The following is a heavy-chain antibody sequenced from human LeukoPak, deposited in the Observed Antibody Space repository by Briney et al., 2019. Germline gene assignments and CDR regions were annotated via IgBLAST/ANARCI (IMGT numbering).Heavy chain of an antibody. J-gene: IGHJ4*02. CDR3: ARGRRAFDY. V-gene: IGHV4-61*01. CDR1: GGSISSVSISSYY. CDR2: IFYRGTT. Sequence: SETLSLTCTVSGGSISSVSISSYYWSWIRQPPGKGLDRIGNIFYRGTTNYNPYLKSRLTISVDTSKNQFSLKMSSVTAADTAVYYCARGRRAFDYWGQGTLVTVSS. D-gene: IGHD1-14*01.